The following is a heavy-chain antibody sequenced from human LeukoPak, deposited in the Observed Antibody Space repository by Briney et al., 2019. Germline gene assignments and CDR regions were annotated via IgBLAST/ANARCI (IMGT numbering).Heavy chain of an antibody. J-gene: IGHJ3*02. CDR3: ARYSSGWIDAFDI. CDR2: IYYSGST. V-gene: IGHV4-59*01. CDR1: GGSISSYY. D-gene: IGHD6-19*01. Sequence: SETLSLTCTVSGGSISSYYWSWIRQPPGEGLEWIGYIYYSGSTNYNPSLKSRVTISVDTSKNQFSLKLSSVTAADTAVYYCARYSSGWIDAFDIWGQGTMVTVPS.